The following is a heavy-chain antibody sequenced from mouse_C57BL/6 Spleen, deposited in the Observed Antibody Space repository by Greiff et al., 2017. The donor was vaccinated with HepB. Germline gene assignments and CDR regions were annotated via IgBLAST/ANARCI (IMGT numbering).Heavy chain of an antibody. Sequence: QVQLKQPGAELVKPGASVKLSCKASGYTFTSYWMQWVKQRPGQGLEWIGEIDPSDSYTNYNQKFKGKATLTVDTSSSTAYMQLSSLTSEDSAVYYCARLRQRYYFDYWGQGTTLTVSS. D-gene: IGHD2-12*01. CDR1: GYTFTSYW. CDR2: IDPSDSYT. V-gene: IGHV1-50*01. CDR3: ARLRQRYYFDY. J-gene: IGHJ2*01.